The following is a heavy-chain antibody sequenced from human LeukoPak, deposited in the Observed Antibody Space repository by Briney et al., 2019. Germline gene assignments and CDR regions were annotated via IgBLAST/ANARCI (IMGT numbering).Heavy chain of an antibody. V-gene: IGHV4-39*07. CDR2: IYYSGST. D-gene: IGHD2-2*01. J-gene: IGHJ5*02. CDR3: ARASGWDIVVVPAALNWFDP. Sequence: SETLSLTCTVSGGSISSSSYYWGWIRQSPGKGLEWIGSIYYSGSTYYNPSLKSRVTISVDTSKNQFSLKLSSVTAADTAVYYCARASGWDIVVVPAALNWFDPWGQGTLVTVSS. CDR1: GGSISSSSYY.